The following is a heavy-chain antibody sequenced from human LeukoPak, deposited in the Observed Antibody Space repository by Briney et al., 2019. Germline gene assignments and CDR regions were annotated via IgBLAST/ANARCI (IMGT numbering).Heavy chain of an antibody. CDR2: ISTDGRGT. J-gene: IGHJ5*02. Sequence: GGSLRLSCSASGFTFSIYAMHWVRQAPGTGLEYVSAISTDGRGTYYADSVKGRFTISRDNSKNALYLQMSSLRPEDTAIYYCVRYSNSCYDPWGQGTLVTVSS. CDR3: VRYSNSCYDP. CDR1: GFTFSIYA. V-gene: IGHV3-64D*06. D-gene: IGHD5-12*01.